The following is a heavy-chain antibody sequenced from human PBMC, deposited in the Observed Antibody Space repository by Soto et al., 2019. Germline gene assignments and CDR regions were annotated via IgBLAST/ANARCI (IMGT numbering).Heavy chain of an antibody. D-gene: IGHD1-26*01. V-gene: IGHV6-1*01. Sequence: SQTLSLTCAITGDSVSSNSAGWSWVRQSPSRGLEWLGRTYYRSKWYYEYAVSVRGRITINPDTSKNQYSLQLNSVTPQDTAVYFCARGEQYSGRIFDYWGQGTLVTVSS. CDR1: GDSVSSNSAG. CDR3: ARGEQYSGRIFDY. CDR2: TYYRSKWYY. J-gene: IGHJ4*01.